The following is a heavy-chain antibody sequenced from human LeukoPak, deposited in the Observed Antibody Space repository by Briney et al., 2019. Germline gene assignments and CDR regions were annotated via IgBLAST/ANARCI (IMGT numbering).Heavy chain of an antibody. CDR2: LNSDGSRT. CDR3: AREESARRIHALHP. D-gene: IGHD2-15*01. CDR1: GFTFSLYW. V-gene: IGHV3-74*01. Sequence: GGSLRLSCAASGFTFSLYWMHWVRQAPGKGLVWVSRLNSDGSRTRYVDSVKGRLTISRDNSKNTLYLQMNTLRPEDTAVYYCAREESARRIHALHPWGQGTLVTVSA. J-gene: IGHJ5*02.